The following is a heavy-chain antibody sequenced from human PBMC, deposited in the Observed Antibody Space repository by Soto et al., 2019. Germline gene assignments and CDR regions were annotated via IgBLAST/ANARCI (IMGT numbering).Heavy chain of an antibody. D-gene: IGHD1-7*01. V-gene: IGHV3-15*01. J-gene: IGHJ4*02. CDR2: IKSKTDGGTT. CDR1: GFTFSNAW. CDR3: TAYTYHWDYDVDY. Sequence: PGGSLRLSCAASGFTFSNAWMSWVRQAPGKGLEWVGRIKSKTDGGTTDYAAPVKGRFTISRDDSKTTLYLQMNSLKIEDTAVYYCTAYTYHWDYDVDYWAQGTLVTVSS.